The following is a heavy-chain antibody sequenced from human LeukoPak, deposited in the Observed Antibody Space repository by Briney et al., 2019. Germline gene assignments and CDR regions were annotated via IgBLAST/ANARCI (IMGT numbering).Heavy chain of an antibody. V-gene: IGHV3-21*04. J-gene: IGHJ4*02. Sequence: GGSLRLSCAASGFTFSSYSMNWVRQAPGKGLEWVSSISSNSRYIYYADSVKGRFTTSRDNAKNSLYLQMNSLRAEDTALYYCAKVLGPVSMATSHDFDYWGQGTLVTVSS. D-gene: IGHD5-24*01. CDR1: GFTFSSYS. CDR3: AKVLGPVSMATSHDFDY. CDR2: ISSNSRYI.